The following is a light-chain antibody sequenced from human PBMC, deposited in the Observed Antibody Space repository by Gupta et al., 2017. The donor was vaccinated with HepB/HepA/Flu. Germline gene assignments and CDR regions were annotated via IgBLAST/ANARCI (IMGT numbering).Light chain of an antibody. V-gene: IGLV2-11*01. CDR3: CSFAGSHTYV. CDR1: NRDVGGYNY. J-gene: IGLJ2*01. Sequence: QSALTQPRSVSGSPGQSLTISCTGTNRDVGGYNYVSWYQQHPGKAPRLMAYHVTVRPRGVPDRFSGSKSGNTASLTISGLQPQDEADYYCCSFAGSHTYVFGGGTKVTVL. CDR2: HVT.